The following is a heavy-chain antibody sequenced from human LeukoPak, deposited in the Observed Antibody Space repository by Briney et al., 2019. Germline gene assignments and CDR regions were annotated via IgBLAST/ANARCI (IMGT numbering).Heavy chain of an antibody. CDR1: GGSISSSSYY. Sequence: SETLSLTCTVSGGSISSSSYYWAWIRQPPGKGLEWIGSIHYSGSTYYNPSLKSRATISVGTSKNQFSLKLSSVTAADTAVYYCARDRRYDFWSDQGAFDIWGQGTMVTVSS. CDR2: IHYSGST. D-gene: IGHD3-3*01. J-gene: IGHJ3*02. V-gene: IGHV4-39*07. CDR3: ARDRRYDFWSDQGAFDI.